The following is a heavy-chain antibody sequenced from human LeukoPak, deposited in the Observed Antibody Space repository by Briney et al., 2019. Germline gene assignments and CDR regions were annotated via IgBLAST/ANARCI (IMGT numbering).Heavy chain of an antibody. D-gene: IGHD4-17*01. V-gene: IGHV4-61*08. CDR2: INHSGST. J-gene: IGHJ3*02. CDR3: ARFLTVTRADAFDI. CDR1: GGSVSSGDSY. Sequence: PSETLSLTCTVSGGSVSSGDSYWSWIRQPPGKGLEWIGEINHSGSTNYNPSLKSRVTISVDTSKNQFSLKLSSVTAADTAVYYCARFLTVTRADAFDIWGQGTMVTVSS.